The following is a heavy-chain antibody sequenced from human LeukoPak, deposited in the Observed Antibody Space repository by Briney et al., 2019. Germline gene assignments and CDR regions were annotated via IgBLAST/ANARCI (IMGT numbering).Heavy chain of an antibody. Sequence: GRSLRLSCAASGFTFSSYGMHWVRQAPGKGLEWVAVISYDGSNKYYADSVKGRFTISRDNSKNTLYLQMNSLRAEDTAVYYCARPHPYSGSSAFDIWGQGTMVTVSS. V-gene: IGHV3-30*03. CDR3: ARPHPYSGSSAFDI. J-gene: IGHJ3*02. D-gene: IGHD1-26*01. CDR2: ISYDGSNK. CDR1: GFTFSSYG.